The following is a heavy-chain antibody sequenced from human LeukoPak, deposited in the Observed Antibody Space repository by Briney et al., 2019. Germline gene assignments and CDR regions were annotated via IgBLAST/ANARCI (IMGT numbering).Heavy chain of an antibody. V-gene: IGHV4-34*01. D-gene: IGHD3-9*01. Sequence: KPSETLSLTCAVYGGSFSGYYWSWIRQPPGKGLEWIGEINHSGSTNYNASLKSRVTISVDTSKNQFSLKLSSVTAADTAVYYCARGQYYDILTAYYNVRWFDPWGQGTLVTVSS. CDR1: GGSFSGYY. CDR3: ARGQYYDILTAYYNVRWFDP. CDR2: INHSGST. J-gene: IGHJ5*02.